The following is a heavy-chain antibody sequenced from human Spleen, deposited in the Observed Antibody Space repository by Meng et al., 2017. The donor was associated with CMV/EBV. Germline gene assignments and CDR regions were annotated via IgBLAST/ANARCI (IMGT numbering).Heavy chain of an antibody. CDR3: ARRVPSVQFDF. V-gene: IGHV1-2*02. J-gene: IGHJ4*02. Sequence: SCKASGYTFTAHYFHWVRRAPGQGLEWMGWIRPNRGDTNYAQKFQGRVTMTRDTSISTAYLELSRLRSDDTAVYYCARRVPSVQFDFWGQGTLVTVSS. CDR2: IRPNRGDT. CDR1: GYTFTAHY. D-gene: IGHD1-1*01.